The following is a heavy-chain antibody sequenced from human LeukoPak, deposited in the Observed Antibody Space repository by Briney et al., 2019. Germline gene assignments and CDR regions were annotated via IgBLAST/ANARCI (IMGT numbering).Heavy chain of an antibody. Sequence: SETLSLTCTVSGGSISSYYWSWIRQPPGKGLEWIGYIYSSGSTNYNPSLKSRVTISVGTSKNQFSLKLSSVTAADTAVYYCARFAYCGGHCWYYFDYWGQGSLVTVSS. CDR1: GGSISSYY. CDR2: IYSSGST. CDR3: ARFAYCGGHCWYYFDY. D-gene: IGHD2-21*02. J-gene: IGHJ4*02. V-gene: IGHV4-59*01.